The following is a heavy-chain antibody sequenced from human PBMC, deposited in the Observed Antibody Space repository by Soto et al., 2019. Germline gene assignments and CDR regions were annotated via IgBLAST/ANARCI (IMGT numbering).Heavy chain of an antibody. V-gene: IGHV3-23*01. CDR3: AKDLGPPPLSYFDY. J-gene: IGHJ4*02. Sequence: GGSLRLSCAASGFTFSSCAMSWVRQAPGKGLEWVSAISGSGGSTYYADSVKGRFTISRDNSKNTLYLQMNSLRAEDTAVYYCAKDLGPPPLSYFDYWGQGTLVTVSS. CDR1: GFTFSSCA. CDR2: ISGSGGST.